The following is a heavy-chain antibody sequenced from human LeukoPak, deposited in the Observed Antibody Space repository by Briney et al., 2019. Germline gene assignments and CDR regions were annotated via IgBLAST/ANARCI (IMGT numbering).Heavy chain of an antibody. CDR2: IYTSGST. CDR1: GGSISSGSYY. CDR3: ARERVRSGWAYDI. Sequence: SETLSLTCTVSGGSISSGSYYWRWIRQPAGKGLERIGRIYTSGSTNYNPSLQSRLTISVDTSKNQFSLKLSSVTAADTAVYYCARERVRSGWAYDIWGQGTMVTVSS. D-gene: IGHD6-19*01. V-gene: IGHV4-61*02. J-gene: IGHJ3*02.